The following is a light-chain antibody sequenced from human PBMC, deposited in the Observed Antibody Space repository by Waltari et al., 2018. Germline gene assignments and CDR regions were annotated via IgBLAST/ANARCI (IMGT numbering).Light chain of an antibody. CDR1: QSVKSN. V-gene: IGKV3-15*01. CDR2: GAS. CDR3: QQYDNWPPT. J-gene: IGKJ4*01. Sequence: EVVMTQSPAMASVSPGERAALFCRASQSVKSNVAWYQQKPGQAPRLLLYGASTRATGVPVRFSGSGSGTEFPLTISSLQSEDFAVYYCQQYDNWPPTFGGGAKVEIK.